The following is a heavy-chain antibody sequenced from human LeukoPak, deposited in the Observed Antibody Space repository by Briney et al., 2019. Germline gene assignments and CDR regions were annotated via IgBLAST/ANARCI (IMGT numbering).Heavy chain of an antibody. CDR2: ISGSGGST. D-gene: IGHD3-16*01. J-gene: IGHJ3*02. CDR1: GFTFSSYA. V-gene: IGHV3-23*01. Sequence: GGSLRLSCAAAGFTFSSYAMSWVRQAQGKGMEWDSAISGSGGSTYYADSVKGRFTISRDNSKNTLYLQMSSLRAEDTAVYYCAKDPYSPDPPYAFDIWGQGTMVTVSS. CDR3: AKDPYSPDPPYAFDI.